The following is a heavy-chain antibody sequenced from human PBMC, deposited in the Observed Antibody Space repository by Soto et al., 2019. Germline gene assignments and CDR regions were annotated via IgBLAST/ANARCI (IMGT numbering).Heavy chain of an antibody. D-gene: IGHD6-19*01. Sequence: GGSLRLSCAASGFTFSSYSMNWVRQAPGKGLEWVSYISSSSSTIYYADSVKGRFTISRDNAKNSLYLQMNSLRDEDTAVYYCARGCMNSECTVAGVSWFDPWGQGTLVTVSS. CDR2: ISSSSSTI. V-gene: IGHV3-48*02. CDR1: GFTFSSYS. J-gene: IGHJ5*02. CDR3: ARGCMNSECTVAGVSWFDP.